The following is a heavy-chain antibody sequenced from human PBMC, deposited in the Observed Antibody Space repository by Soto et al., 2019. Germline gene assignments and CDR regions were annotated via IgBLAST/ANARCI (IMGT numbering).Heavy chain of an antibody. D-gene: IGHD6-19*01. Sequence: GGSLRLSCAASGFTFSSYWMHWVRQAPGKGLVWVSRINSDGSSTSYADSVKGRFTISRDNAKNTLYLQMNSLRAEDTAVYYCARQTAVAGHAGYYYYMDVWGKGTTVTVSS. CDR3: ARQTAVAGHAGYYYYMDV. J-gene: IGHJ6*03. CDR1: GFTFSSYW. CDR2: INSDGSST. V-gene: IGHV3-74*01.